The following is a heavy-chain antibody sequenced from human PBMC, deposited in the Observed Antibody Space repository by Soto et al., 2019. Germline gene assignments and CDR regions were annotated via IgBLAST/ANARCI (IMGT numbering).Heavy chain of an antibody. V-gene: IGHV4-30-2*01. CDR1: GGSISSGGYS. CDR2: IYHSGRT. Sequence: QLQLQESGSGLVKPSQTLSLTCAVSGGSISSGGYSWSWIRQPPGKGLERIGYIYHSGRTYYNPSLKSRVTTSVTSSENQFSLKLSSVTAADTAVYYCARAHYGDYGYGMDVWGPGTTVTISS. D-gene: IGHD4-17*01. J-gene: IGHJ6*02. CDR3: ARAHYGDYGYGMDV.